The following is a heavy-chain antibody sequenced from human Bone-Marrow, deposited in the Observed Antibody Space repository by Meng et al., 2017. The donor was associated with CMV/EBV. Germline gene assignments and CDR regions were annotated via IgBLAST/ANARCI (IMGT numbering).Heavy chain of an antibody. Sequence: GGSLRLSCAASGFTFSSYSMNWVRQAPGKGLEWVSSISSSSSYIYYADSVKGRFTISRDNSKNTLYLQMNSLRAEDTAVYYCAKDLLPLIRSPYGMDVWGQGTTVTVSS. V-gene: IGHV3-21*01. CDR2: ISSSSSYI. D-gene: IGHD3-22*01. CDR3: AKDLLPLIRSPYGMDV. J-gene: IGHJ6*02. CDR1: GFTFSSYS.